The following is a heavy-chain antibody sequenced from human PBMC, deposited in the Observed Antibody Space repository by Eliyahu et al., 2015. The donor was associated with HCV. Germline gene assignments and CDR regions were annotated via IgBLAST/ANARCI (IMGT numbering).Heavy chain of an antibody. CDR3: AKDIRESGGYYPYYYYGMDV. CDR2: ISGDGGST. Sequence: GKGLEWVSLISGDGGSTYYADSVKGRFTISRDNSKNSLYLQMNSLRTEDTALYYCAKDIRESGGYYPYYYYGMDVWGQGTTVTVSS. D-gene: IGHD3-3*01. J-gene: IGHJ6*02. V-gene: IGHV3-43*02.